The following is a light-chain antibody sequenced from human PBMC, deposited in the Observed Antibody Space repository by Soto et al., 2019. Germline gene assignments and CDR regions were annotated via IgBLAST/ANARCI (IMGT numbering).Light chain of an antibody. V-gene: IGLV2-14*01. Sequence: QSVLTQPASVSGFPGQSITISCTGTSSDVGGYNYVSWYQQHPGKAPKLMIYDVSNRPSGVSNRFSGSKSGNTASLTISGLQDEDEADYYCSSYTSSSTLYGFGTGTKVTVL. J-gene: IGLJ1*01. CDR2: DVS. CDR1: SSDVGGYNY. CDR3: SSYTSSSTLYG.